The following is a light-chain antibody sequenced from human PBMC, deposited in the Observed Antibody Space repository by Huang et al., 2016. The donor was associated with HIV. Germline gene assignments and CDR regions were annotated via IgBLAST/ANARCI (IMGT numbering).Light chain of an antibody. Sequence: IQLTQSPSSLSVPVGDRVTITCRASQGITNYLAWYQQKPGKAPKLLIFATSTLQSGVPARFSGSGSGADFTLSIASLQPEDSATYYCQQLSAYPLTFGGGTKVEI. CDR3: QQLSAYPLT. J-gene: IGKJ4*01. V-gene: IGKV1-9*01. CDR2: ATS. CDR1: QGITNY.